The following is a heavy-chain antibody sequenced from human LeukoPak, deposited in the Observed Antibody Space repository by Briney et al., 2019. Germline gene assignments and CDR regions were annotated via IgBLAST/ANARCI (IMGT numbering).Heavy chain of an antibody. CDR3: ARDQSGGRGLNAFDI. V-gene: IGHV4-39*07. D-gene: IGHD2-15*01. CDR1: GGSISNSGYY. CDR2: IYDNGCT. Sequence: SETLSLTCTVSGGSISNSGYYWRWIRQPPGKGLQWIGSIYDNGCTYQNSSLRSRVTISLDTSKNQFSLKLNSVTAADAAVYYCARDQSGGRGLNAFDIWGQGTMVTVSS. J-gene: IGHJ3*02.